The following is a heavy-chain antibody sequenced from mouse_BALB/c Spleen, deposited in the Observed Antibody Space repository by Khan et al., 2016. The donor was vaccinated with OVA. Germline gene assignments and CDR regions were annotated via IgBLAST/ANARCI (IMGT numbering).Heavy chain of an antibody. CDR1: GYTFTDFT. CDR2: ISTYYGDA. Sequence: QVQLQQSGAELVRPGVSVKISCKGSGYTFTDFTLHWVKQSHAMSLEWIGVISTYYGDATYNQRFKDKATMTVDKCSSTAYMELARLTSEDSAIYYCTRGGGGNRFAYWGQGTLVTVSA. CDR3: TRGGGGNRFAY. J-gene: IGHJ3*01. V-gene: IGHV1S137*01.